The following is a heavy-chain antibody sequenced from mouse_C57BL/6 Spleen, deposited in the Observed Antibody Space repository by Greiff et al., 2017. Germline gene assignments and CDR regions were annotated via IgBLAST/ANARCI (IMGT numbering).Heavy chain of an antibody. CDR2: IDPSDSYT. CDR3: ARTGWYFDV. CDR1: GYTFTSYW. V-gene: IGHV1-69*01. J-gene: IGHJ1*03. Sequence: QVQLKESGAELVMPGASVKLSCKASGYTFTSYWMHWVKQRPGQGLEWIGEIDPSDSYTNYNQKFKGKSTLTVDKSSSTAYMQLSSLTSEDSAVYDCARTGWYFDVWGTGTTVTVSS.